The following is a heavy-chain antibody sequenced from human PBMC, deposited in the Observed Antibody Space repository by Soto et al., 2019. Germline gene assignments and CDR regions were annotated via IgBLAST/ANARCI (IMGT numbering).Heavy chain of an antibody. CDR2: INPNSGGT. CDR3: ARDGGDHPADYNWFDP. J-gene: IGHJ5*02. V-gene: IGHV1-2*04. Sequence: EASVKVSCKASGYTFTSYGISWVRQAPGQGLEWMGWINPNSGGTNYAQKFQGWVTMTRDTSISTAYMELSRLRSDDTAVYYCARDGGDHPADYNWFDPWGQGTLVTVSS. CDR1: GYTFTSYG. D-gene: IGHD2-21*02.